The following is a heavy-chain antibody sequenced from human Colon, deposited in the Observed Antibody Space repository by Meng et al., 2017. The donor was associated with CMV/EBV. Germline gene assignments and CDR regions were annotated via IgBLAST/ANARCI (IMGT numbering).Heavy chain of an antibody. V-gene: IGHV3-74*01. Sequence: HRLSFAASGFTFSGSWMHWVRQVPGKVLVWXVRATSAGRTSYAGFVKGRFTISRDDATSTIYLQMNSLGAEDTAVYYCARDGSYKLDYWGQGTLVTVSS. CDR2: ATSAGRT. D-gene: IGHD3-10*01. J-gene: IGHJ4*02. CDR1: GFTFSGSW. CDR3: ARDGSYKLDY.